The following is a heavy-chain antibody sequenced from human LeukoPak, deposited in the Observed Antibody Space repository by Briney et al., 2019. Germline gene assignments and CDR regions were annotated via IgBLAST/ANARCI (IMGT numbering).Heavy chain of an antibody. CDR2: IYYSGST. V-gene: IGHV4-30-4*08. CDR3: ARGSPTYLEWLSTFDY. CDR1: GGSISSGDYY. J-gene: IGHJ4*02. Sequence: SQTLSLTCTVSGGSISSGDYYWSWIRQPPGKGLEWIGYIYYSGSTNYNPSLKSRVTISVDTSKNQFSLKLSSVTAADTAVYYCARGSPTYLEWLSTFDYWGQGTLVTVSS. D-gene: IGHD3-3*01.